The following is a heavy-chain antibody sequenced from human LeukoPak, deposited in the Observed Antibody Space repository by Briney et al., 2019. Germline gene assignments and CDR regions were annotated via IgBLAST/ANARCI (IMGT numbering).Heavy chain of an antibody. D-gene: IGHD2-8*01. V-gene: IGHV3-23*01. J-gene: IGHJ4*02. Sequence: PGGSLRLSCAASGFTFSSYAMSWVRQAPGKGLEWVSAISGSGGSTYYADSVKGRFTISRDNSKNTLYLQMNSLRAEDTAVYYCAKDGKEYARTPNTFDYWGQGTLVTVSS. CDR1: GFTFSSYA. CDR2: ISGSGGST. CDR3: AKDGKEYARTPNTFDY.